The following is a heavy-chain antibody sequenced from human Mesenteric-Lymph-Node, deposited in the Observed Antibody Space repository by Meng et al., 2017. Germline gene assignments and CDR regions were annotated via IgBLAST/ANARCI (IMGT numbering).Heavy chain of an antibody. V-gene: IGHV3-30*12. Sequence: GESLKISCAASGFTFSSYGMHWVHQAPGKGLEWVAVISYDGSNKYYADSVKGRFTISRDNSKNTLYLQMNSLRVDDTAVYYCARAYGDYDEGHTRFDFWGQGTLVTVSS. CDR2: ISYDGSNK. CDR1: GFTFSSYG. J-gene: IGHJ4*02. D-gene: IGHD4-17*01. CDR3: ARAYGDYDEGHTRFDF.